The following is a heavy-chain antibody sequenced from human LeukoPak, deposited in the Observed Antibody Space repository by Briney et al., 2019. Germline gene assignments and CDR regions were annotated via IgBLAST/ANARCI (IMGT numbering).Heavy chain of an antibody. V-gene: IGHV3-9*01. CDR2: ISWNSGSI. J-gene: IGHJ6*02. CDR3: AKEGGYYGMDV. CDR1: GFTFDDYA. D-gene: IGHD3-16*01. Sequence: PGGSLRLSCAASGFTFDDYAMHWVRQAPGKGLEWVSGISWNSGSIGYADSVKGRFTISRDNAKNSLYLQMNSLRAEDTALYYCAKEGGYYGMDVWGQGTTVTVSS.